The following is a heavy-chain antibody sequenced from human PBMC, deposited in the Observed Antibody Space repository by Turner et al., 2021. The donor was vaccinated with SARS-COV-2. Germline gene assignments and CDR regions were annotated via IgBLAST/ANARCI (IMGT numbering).Heavy chain of an antibody. CDR2: IRYASET. CDR1: GGSVSTSGHS. D-gene: IGHD6-19*01. J-gene: IGHJ4*02. CDR3: GRQAYDNGWPRYFDY. V-gene: IGHV4-39*01. Sequence: QVLLQASGPGLVKPSETLSLTCTVSGGSVSTSGHSWGWIRQPPGKGPEWIGSIRYASETYSSPSLRGRVAISVDTSKNHFSLNLTSVTAADTAVYYGGRQAYDNGWPRYFDYSGQGILVTVSS.